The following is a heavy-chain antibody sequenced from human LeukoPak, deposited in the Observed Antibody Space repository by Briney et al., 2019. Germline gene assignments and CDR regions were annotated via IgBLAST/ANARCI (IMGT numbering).Heavy chain of an antibody. CDR1: GGSFSGYY. J-gene: IGHJ3*02. Sequence: KTSETLSLTCAVYGGSFSGYYWSWIRQPPGKGLEWIGEINHSGCTNYNPSLKSRVTISVDTSKNQFSLKLSSVTAADTAVYHCARHCCSGPAKRVFDIWGQGTMVTVSS. D-gene: IGHD2-15*01. CDR3: ARHCCSGPAKRVFDI. CDR2: INHSGCT. V-gene: IGHV4-34*01.